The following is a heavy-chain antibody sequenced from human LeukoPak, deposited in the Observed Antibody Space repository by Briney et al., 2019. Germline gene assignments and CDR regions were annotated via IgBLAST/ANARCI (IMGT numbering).Heavy chain of an antibody. Sequence: GGSLRLSCAASGFTVSSNYMSWVRQAPGKGLEWVSVIYSGGSTYYADSVKGRFTISRDNSKNTLYLQMNSLRAEDTAVYYCARGYSGYDADWFDPWGQGTLVTVSS. D-gene: IGHD5-12*01. CDR2: IYSGGST. J-gene: IGHJ5*02. CDR1: GFTVSSNY. V-gene: IGHV3-53*01. CDR3: ARGYSGYDADWFDP.